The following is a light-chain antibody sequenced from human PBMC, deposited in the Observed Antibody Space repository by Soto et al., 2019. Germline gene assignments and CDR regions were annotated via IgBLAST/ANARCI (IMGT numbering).Light chain of an antibody. Sequence: QSALTQPPSASGSPGQSVTISCAGTSSDIGTYDYVSWYQHLPDKAPKLIIYEVSKRPSVVPERFSGAKSGNTASLTVSGLQAEDEGDSYCCSSAAGNNFYVFGTGTKGTVL. CDR1: SSDIGTYDY. CDR3: CSSAAGNNFYV. CDR2: EVS. V-gene: IGLV2-8*01. J-gene: IGLJ1*01.